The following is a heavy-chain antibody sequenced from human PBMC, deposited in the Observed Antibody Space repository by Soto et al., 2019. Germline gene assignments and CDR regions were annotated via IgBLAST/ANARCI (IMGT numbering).Heavy chain of an antibody. J-gene: IGHJ6*02. Sequence: GASVKVSCKASGGTFSIYAISWVRQAPGQGLEWMGGIIPIFGTANYAQKFQGRVTITADESTSTAYMELSSLRSEDTAVYYCATITIFGVAEDRGDYYGMDVWGQGTTVTVSS. CDR3: ATITIFGVAEDRGDYYGMDV. V-gene: IGHV1-69*13. CDR1: GGTFSIYA. D-gene: IGHD3-3*01. CDR2: IIPIFGTA.